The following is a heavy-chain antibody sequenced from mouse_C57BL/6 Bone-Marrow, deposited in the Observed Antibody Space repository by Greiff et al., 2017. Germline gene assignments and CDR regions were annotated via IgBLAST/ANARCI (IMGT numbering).Heavy chain of an antibody. J-gene: IGHJ3*01. D-gene: IGHD3-3*01. CDR2: ISSGSSTI. CDR1: GFTFSDYG. Sequence: EVKLVESGGGLVKPGGSLKLSCAASGFTFSDYGMHWVRQAPEKGLEWVAYISSGSSTIYYADTVKGRFTISRDNAKNTLFLQMTSQRSEDAAMYYWARGTQFAYGGRGTLVTVSA. CDR3: ARGTQFAY. V-gene: IGHV5-17*01.